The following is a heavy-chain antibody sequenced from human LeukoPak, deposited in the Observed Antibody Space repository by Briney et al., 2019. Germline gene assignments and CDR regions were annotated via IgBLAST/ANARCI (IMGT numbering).Heavy chain of an antibody. CDR1: GFTFSSYA. CDR3: AKPTCSSTSCYSRMDAFDI. CDR2: ISGSGGST. Sequence: PGGSLRLSCAASGFTFSSYAMSWVRQAPGKGLEWVSAISGSGGSTYYADSVKGWFTISRDNSKNTLYLQMNSLRAEDTAVYYCAKPTCSSTSCYSRMDAFDIWGQGTMVTVSS. D-gene: IGHD2-2*01. V-gene: IGHV3-23*01. J-gene: IGHJ3*02.